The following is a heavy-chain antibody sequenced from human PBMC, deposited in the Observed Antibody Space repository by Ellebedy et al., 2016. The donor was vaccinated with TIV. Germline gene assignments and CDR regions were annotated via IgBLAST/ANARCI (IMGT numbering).Heavy chain of an antibody. J-gene: IGHJ5*02. Sequence: SETLSLTCTVSGGSVSSGYYWGWIRQPPGKGLEWIGNIYHSGSTYYNPSLKSRVTISVDTSKNQFSLKLSSVTAADTAVYYCARGAVAGTRNWFDPWGQGTLVTVSS. V-gene: IGHV4-38-2*02. CDR3: ARGAVAGTRNWFDP. CDR1: GGSVSSGYY. D-gene: IGHD6-19*01. CDR2: IYHSGST.